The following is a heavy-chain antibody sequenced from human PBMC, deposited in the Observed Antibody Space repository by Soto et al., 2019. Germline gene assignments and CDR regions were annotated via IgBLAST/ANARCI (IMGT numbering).Heavy chain of an antibody. CDR2: LYDTGRT. CDR1: GGSISTYH. V-gene: IGHV4-59*08. Sequence: QVQLQESGPGLVKPSETLSLTCTVSGGSISTYHWTWTRQSPERGLAWIGILYDTGRTTYNPSLNSRVSISVDRFKNYFSLKLTSVTAADMAVYYCARLGYCSTGVCYRNWGQGTLVTVSS. CDR3: ARLGYCSTGVCYRN. D-gene: IGHD2-8*01. J-gene: IGHJ4*02.